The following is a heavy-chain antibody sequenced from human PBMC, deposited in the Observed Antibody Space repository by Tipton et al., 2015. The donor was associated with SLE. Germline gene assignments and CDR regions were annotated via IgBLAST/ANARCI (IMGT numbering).Heavy chain of an antibody. CDR2: IYYSGNT. CDR1: GGSITSYY. Sequence: TLSLTCTVSGGSITSYYWNWIRQPPGKGLEWIGYIYYSGNTNYNPSLKSRVTISVDTSKNQFSLKLNSVTAADTAVYYCARLPYSYSNPFDYWGQGTLVTVSS. J-gene: IGHJ4*02. CDR3: ARLPYSYSNPFDY. V-gene: IGHV4-59*08. D-gene: IGHD5-18*01.